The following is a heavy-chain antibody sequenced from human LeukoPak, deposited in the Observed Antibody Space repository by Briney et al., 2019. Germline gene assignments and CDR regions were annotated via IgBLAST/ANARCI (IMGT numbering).Heavy chain of an antibody. CDR3: AKVYKGPAAICYYYMDV. CDR2: IRYDGSNK. V-gene: IGHV3-30*02. J-gene: IGHJ6*03. D-gene: IGHD2-2*01. CDR1: GFTFSSYG. Sequence: PGGSLRLSCAASGFTFSSYGMHWVRQAPGKGLEWVAFIRYDGSNKYYADSVKGRFTISRDNSKNTLYLQMNSLRAEDTAVYYCAKVYKGPAAICYYYMDVWGKGTTVTVSS.